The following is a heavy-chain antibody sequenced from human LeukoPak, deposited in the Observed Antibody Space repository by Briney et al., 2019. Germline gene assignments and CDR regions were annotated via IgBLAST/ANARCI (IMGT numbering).Heavy chain of an antibody. Sequence: SETLSLTCAVSGGSISSGGYSWSWIRQPAGKGLEWIGRIYTSGSTNYNPSLKSRVTMSVDTSKNQFSLKLSSVTAADTAVYYCARDDYDFWSGPPKGMDVWGQGTTVTVSS. CDR3: ARDDYDFWSGPPKGMDV. CDR1: GGSISSGGYS. V-gene: IGHV4-61*02. D-gene: IGHD3-3*01. CDR2: IYTSGST. J-gene: IGHJ6*02.